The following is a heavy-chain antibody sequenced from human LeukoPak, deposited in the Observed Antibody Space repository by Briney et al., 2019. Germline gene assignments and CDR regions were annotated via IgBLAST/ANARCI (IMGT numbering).Heavy chain of an antibody. Sequence: GESLKISCKGSGYSFTSYWVGWVRQMPGKGLEWMGIIYPDDSDTRYSPSFQGQVTISADKSISTAYLQWSSLKASGSAMYYCARQGAVMVSTHFDYWGQGTLVTVSS. J-gene: IGHJ4*02. CDR2: IYPDDSDT. V-gene: IGHV5-51*01. D-gene: IGHD3-16*02. CDR1: GYSFTSYW. CDR3: ARQGAVMVSTHFDY.